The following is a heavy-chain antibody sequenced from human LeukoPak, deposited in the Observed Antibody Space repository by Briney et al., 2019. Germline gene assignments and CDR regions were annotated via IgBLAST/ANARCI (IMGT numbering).Heavy chain of an antibody. CDR3: ARHGHDYGGNSGPSEYYFGY. V-gene: IGHV4-39*01. J-gene: IGHJ4*02. Sequence: SSETLSLTCTVSGGSISSSSYYGGWIRQPPRNGLEWIGSIYYSGSTYYNPSLKSRVTISVDTSKNQFSLKLSSVTAADTAVYYCARHGHDYGGNSGPSEYYFGYWGQGTLVTVSS. CDR1: GGSISSSSYY. D-gene: IGHD4-23*01. CDR2: IYYSGST.